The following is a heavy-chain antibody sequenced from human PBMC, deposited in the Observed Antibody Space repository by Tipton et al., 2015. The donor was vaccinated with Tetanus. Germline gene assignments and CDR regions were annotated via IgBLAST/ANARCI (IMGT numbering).Heavy chain of an antibody. CDR1: GFTFSSYA. V-gene: IGHV3-23*01. D-gene: IGHD2-2*01. Sequence: SLRLSCAASGFTFSSYAMSWVRQAPGKGLEWVSAISGSGGSTYYADSVKGRFTISRDNSKNTLYLQMNSLRAEDTAVYYCAKDGGRVVPAAIPKYNWFDPWGQGTLVTVSS. CDR3: AKDGGRVVPAAIPKYNWFDP. CDR2: ISGSGGST. J-gene: IGHJ5*02.